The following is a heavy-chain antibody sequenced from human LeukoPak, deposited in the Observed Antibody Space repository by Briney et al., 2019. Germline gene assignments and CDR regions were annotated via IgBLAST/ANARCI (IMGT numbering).Heavy chain of an antibody. D-gene: IGHD6-6*01. CDR1: GGSISNYY. V-gene: IGHV4-59*08. CDR3: ARRMYGSSLDY. Sequence: PSETLSLTCTVSGGSISNYYWSWIRQPPGKGLEWIAFIYYSGSTTYNPSLKSRVTISVDTSKNQFSLKLSSVTAADTAVYYCARRMYGSSLDYWGQGTLVTV. J-gene: IGHJ4*02. CDR2: IYYSGST.